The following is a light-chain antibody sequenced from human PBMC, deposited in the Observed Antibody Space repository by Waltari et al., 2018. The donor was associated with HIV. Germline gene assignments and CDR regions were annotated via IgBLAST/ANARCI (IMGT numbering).Light chain of an antibody. J-gene: IGKJ5*01. CDR3: QQYKSYPIT. V-gene: IGKV1-16*01. CDR1: QDINNY. Sequence: DIQMTQSPSSLSASVGVRVTITCRASQDINNYLVWFQQKPGKAPKSLIYGASSLQSGVPSTFSASGTGTDFTLTISSLQPEDFATYYCQQYKSYPITFGQGTRLEIK. CDR2: GAS.